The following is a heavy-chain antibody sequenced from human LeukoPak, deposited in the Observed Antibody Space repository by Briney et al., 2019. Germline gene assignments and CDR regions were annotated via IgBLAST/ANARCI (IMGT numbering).Heavy chain of an antibody. J-gene: IGHJ4*02. CDR2: IYSSGST. D-gene: IGHD3-3*01. CDR1: GGSISSGSYY. Sequence: KSSETLSLTCTVSGGSISSGSYYWSWIRQPAGKGLEWIGRIYSSGSTNYNPSLKSRVTISLDTSKNQFSLKLSSVTAADTAVYYCARLPHYDFWSGSHPKDYWGQGTLVTVSS. CDR3: ARLPHYDFWSGSHPKDY. V-gene: IGHV4-61*02.